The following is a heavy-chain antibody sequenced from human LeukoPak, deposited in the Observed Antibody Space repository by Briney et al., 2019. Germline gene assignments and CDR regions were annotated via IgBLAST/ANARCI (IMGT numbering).Heavy chain of an antibody. CDR3: AKDIHPGLDSGASCCSDY. CDR2: VSGYNGNT. J-gene: IGHJ4*02. CDR1: GYTFSRHG. Sequence: ASVTVSCKTSGYTFSRHGITWVRQAPGQGLEWMGWVSGYNGNTNYAQNVQGRVTMTTDTSTNTAYMELRSLRSDDTAVYYCAKDIHPGLDSGASCCSDYWGQGTPVTVSS. D-gene: IGHD3-22*01. V-gene: IGHV1-18*01.